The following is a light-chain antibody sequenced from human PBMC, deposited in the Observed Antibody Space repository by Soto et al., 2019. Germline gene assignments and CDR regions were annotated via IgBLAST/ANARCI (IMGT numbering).Light chain of an antibody. J-gene: IGLJ1*01. Sequence: QSALTQPPSVAGSPGQSITISCTGTSSDVGSYNLVSWYQQHPGKAPKLMIYEGSKRPSGVSNRFSGSKSGNTASLTISGLQAEDEAAYYCCSYAGSSTFVFGTGTKLTVL. CDR3: CSYAGSSTFV. CDR2: EGS. V-gene: IGLV2-23*03. CDR1: SSDVGSYNL.